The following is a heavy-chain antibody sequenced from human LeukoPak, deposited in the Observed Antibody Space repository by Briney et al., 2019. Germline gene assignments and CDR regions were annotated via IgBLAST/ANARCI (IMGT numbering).Heavy chain of an antibody. CDR1: GFTFSSYA. V-gene: IGHV3-23*01. Sequence: GGSLRLSCAASGFTFSSYAMSWVRQAPGKGLEWVSAISDGGRGTNYADSVRGRFTISRDNSKNTLYLQMNSLRAEDTAVYYCAKVGRGVIITPPGYWGQGTLVTVSS. D-gene: IGHD3-10*01. CDR3: AKVGRGVIITPPGY. J-gene: IGHJ4*02. CDR2: ISDGGRGT.